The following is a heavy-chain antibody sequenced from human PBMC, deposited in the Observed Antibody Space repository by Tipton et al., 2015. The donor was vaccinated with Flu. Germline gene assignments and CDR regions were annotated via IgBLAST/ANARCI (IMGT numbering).Heavy chain of an antibody. CDR3: VREGDGDYFDY. J-gene: IGHJ4*02. CDR2: MDTSGGRT. V-gene: IGHV3-23*01. Sequence: SLRLSCAGSGFTFSNYPMAWVRQAPGKGLQWVSSMDTSGGRTYYVDSVKGRFTISRDDSKNTLYLQMDSLRAEDTAVYYCVREGDGDYFDYWGQGTLVTVSS. CDR1: GFTFSNYP. D-gene: IGHD3-16*01.